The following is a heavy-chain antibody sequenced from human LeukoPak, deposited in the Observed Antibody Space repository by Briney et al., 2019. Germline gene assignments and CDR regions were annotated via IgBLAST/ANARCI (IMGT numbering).Heavy chain of an antibody. CDR3: ARGLGYCTSTTCLLPFDY. V-gene: IGHV3-53*01. CDR1: GFTVSTYY. D-gene: IGHD2-2*01. Sequence: GGSLRLSCAASGFTVSTYYMTWVRQAPGKGPECVSVIYSGGSTYYADSVKGRFTVSRDNSKNTLYLQMNSLRAEDTAMYYCARGLGYCTSTTCLLPFDYWGQGTLVTVSS. CDR2: IYSGGST. J-gene: IGHJ4*02.